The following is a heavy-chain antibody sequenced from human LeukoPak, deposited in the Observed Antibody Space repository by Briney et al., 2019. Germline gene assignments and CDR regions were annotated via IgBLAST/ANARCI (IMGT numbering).Heavy chain of an antibody. CDR2: INPNSGGT. D-gene: IGHD3-9*01. J-gene: IGHJ4*02. CDR3: ARVLRYYDILSKPFDY. V-gene: IGHV1-2*02. Sequence: ASVKVSCKASGYTFSGYYIHWVRQAPGHGLEWMGWINPNSGGTNYAQKFQGRVTLTRDTSINTAYMELSRPRSDDTAVYYCARVLRYYDILSKPFDYWGQGTLVTVSS. CDR1: GYTFSGYY.